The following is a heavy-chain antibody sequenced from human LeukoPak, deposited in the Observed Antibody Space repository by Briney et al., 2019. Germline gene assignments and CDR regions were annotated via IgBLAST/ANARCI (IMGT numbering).Heavy chain of an antibody. CDR3: ARINYGDYWFDP. V-gene: IGHV4-31*03. J-gene: IGHJ5*02. CDR2: IYYSGST. Sequence: PSETLFLTCTVSGGSISSGGYYWSWIRQHPGKGLEWIGYIYYSGSTYYNPSLKSRVIISVDTSKNQFSLKLSSVTAADTAVYYCARINYGDYWFDPWGQGTLVTVSS. CDR1: GGSISSGGYY. D-gene: IGHD4-17*01.